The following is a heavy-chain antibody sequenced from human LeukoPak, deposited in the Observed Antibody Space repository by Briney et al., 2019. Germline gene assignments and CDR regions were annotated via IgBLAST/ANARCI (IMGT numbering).Heavy chain of an antibody. Sequence: PSETLSLTCTVAGGSISSGRYYWGWIRQPAGKGLEWIGRFYTSGSTNYNPSLKSRVTISVDMSKNQFSLKLSSVTAADTAVYYCARGPVYNEFWSGSDDAFDIWGQGTMVTVSS. CDR1: GGSISSGRYY. J-gene: IGHJ3*02. V-gene: IGHV4-61*02. CDR2: FYTSGST. D-gene: IGHD3-3*01. CDR3: ARGPVYNEFWSGSDDAFDI.